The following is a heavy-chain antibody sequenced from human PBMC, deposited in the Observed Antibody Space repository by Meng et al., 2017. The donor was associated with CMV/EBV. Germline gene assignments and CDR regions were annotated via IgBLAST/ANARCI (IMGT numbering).Heavy chain of an antibody. V-gene: IGHV1-2*02. J-gene: IGHJ5*02. CDR1: GYTSTGYD. CDR3: ARGPLGEYSNYDAP. Sequence: QEQRLQAGAEVKKPGASVKVSCKASGYTSTGYDMNWVRQAPGQGLEWMGWINPNSGGTNYAQKFQGRVTMTRDTSISTAYMELSRLRSDDTAVYYCARGPLGEYSNYDAPWGQGTLVTVSS. CDR2: INPNSGGT. D-gene: IGHD4-11*01.